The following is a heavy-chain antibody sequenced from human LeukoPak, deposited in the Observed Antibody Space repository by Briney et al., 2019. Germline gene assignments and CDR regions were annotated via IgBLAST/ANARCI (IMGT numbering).Heavy chain of an antibody. CDR1: GGSISSYY. CDR3: ARAYHYVWGSYRYEAFDI. Sequence: SETLSLTCTVYGGSISSYYWSWIRQPPGKGLEWIGYIYYSGSTNYNPSLKSRVAISVDTSKNQFSLKLSSVTAADTAVYYCARAYHYVWGSYRYEAFDIWGQGTMVTVSS. CDR2: IYYSGST. J-gene: IGHJ3*02. V-gene: IGHV4-59*01. D-gene: IGHD3-16*02.